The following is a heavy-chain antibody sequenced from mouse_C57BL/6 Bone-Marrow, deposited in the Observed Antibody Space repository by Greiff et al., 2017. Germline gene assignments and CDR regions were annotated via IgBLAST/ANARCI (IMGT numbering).Heavy chain of an antibody. CDR1: GFTFSNYW. Sequence: EVMLVESGGGLVQPGGSMKLSCVASGFTFSNYWMNWVRQSPEKGLEWVAQIRLKSDNYATHYAESVKGRFTISRDDSKSSVYLQMNNLRAEDTGIYYCTGEEGAWFAYWGQGTLVTVSA. V-gene: IGHV6-3*01. CDR2: IRLKSDNYAT. J-gene: IGHJ3*01. CDR3: TGEEGAWFAY.